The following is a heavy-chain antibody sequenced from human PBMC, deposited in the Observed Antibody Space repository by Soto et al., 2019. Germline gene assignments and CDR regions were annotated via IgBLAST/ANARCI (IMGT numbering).Heavy chain of an antibody. CDR3: ARDHGESCSGGSCYPSSNFDY. CDR1: GGSFSGYY. D-gene: IGHD2-15*01. V-gene: IGHV4-34*01. Sequence: SETLSLTCAVYGGSFSGYYWSWIRQPPGKGLEWIGEINHSGSTNYNPSLKSRVTISVDTSKNQFSLKLSSVTAADTAVYYCARDHGESCSGGSCYPSSNFDYWGQGTLVTVSS. J-gene: IGHJ4*02. CDR2: INHSGST.